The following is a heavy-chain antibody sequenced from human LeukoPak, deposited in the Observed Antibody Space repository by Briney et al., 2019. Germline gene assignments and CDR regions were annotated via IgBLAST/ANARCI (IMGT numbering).Heavy chain of an antibody. CDR1: GFTFSNHA. J-gene: IGHJ4*02. Sequence: GGSLGLSCAASGFTFSNHAMSWVRLVPGKGLEWVSALDPTSTYIYYGDSVKGRFTVSGDNSRNTLFLHMNGLRAEDTAVYYCANSSWEMGFDYWGQGTLVTVSS. CDR2: LDPTSTYI. D-gene: IGHD5-24*01. CDR3: ANSSWEMGFDY. V-gene: IGHV3-23*05.